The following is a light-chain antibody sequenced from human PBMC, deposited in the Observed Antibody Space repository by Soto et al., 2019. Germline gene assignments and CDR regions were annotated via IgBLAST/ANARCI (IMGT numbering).Light chain of an antibody. J-gene: IGKJ1*01. Sequence: DLQMAVSGTCLSLCGRLRITINCSASQSISSYLNWYQQKPGKAPKLLIYAASSLQSGVPSRFSCSGYGTEFNLSLRSRQSDGSALSFYEGYSSGVWTYAQGTKVDIK. CDR3: EGYSSGVWT. CDR1: QSISSY. CDR2: AAS. V-gene: IGKV1-39*02.